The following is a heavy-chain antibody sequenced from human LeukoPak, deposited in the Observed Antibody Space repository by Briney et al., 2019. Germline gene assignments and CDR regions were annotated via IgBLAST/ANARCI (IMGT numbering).Heavy chain of an antibody. D-gene: IGHD5-18*01. CDR3: ARSASLLRGYSYDTASFDY. CDR1: GGSISSGSYY. CDR2: IYTSGST. V-gene: IGHV4-61*02. Sequence: SETLSLTCSVSGGSISSGSYYWSWIRQPAGMGLEWIGRIYTSGSTNYNPSLKSRVTISVDTSKNQFSLKLSSVTAADTAVYYCARSASLLRGYSYDTASFDYWGQGTLVTVSS. J-gene: IGHJ4*02.